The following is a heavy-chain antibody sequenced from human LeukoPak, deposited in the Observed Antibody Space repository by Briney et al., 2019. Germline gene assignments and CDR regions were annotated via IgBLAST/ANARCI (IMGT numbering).Heavy chain of an antibody. V-gene: IGHV3-48*03. J-gene: IGHJ4*02. CDR1: GFTFSSYE. D-gene: IGHD2-15*01. CDR2: ISSSGSNI. CDR3: VREPYCSGGSCYTSGFDC. Sequence: PGGSLRLSCAASGFTFSSYEMNWVRLAPGKGLEWVSYISSSGSNIYYADSVKGRFTISRDNAKNTLYLQMNSLRAEDTAVYYCVREPYCSGGSCYTSGFDCWGQGTLVTVSS.